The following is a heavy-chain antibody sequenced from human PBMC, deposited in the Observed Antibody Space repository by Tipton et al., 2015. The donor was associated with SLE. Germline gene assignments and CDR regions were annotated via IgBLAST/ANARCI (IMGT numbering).Heavy chain of an antibody. J-gene: IGHJ4*02. CDR2: INHSGST. CDR3: ATHHLSSGAYSE. V-gene: IGHV4-34*01. D-gene: IGHD6-19*01. Sequence: TLSLTCAVYGGSFSGYYWSWIRQPPGKGLEWIGEINHSGSTNYNPSLKSRVTISVDTSKNQFSLKLSSVTAADTAVYYCATHHLSSGAYSEWGQGTLVTVTS. CDR1: GGSFSGYY.